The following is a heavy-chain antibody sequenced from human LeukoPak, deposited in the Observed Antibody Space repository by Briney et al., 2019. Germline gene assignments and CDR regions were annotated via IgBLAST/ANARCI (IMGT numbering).Heavy chain of an antibody. V-gene: IGHV3-9*01. D-gene: IGHD3-22*01. Sequence: GGSLRLSCAASGLTFYNYAMHWVRQAPGKGLEWVSGIRWNSGRIAYADSVKGRFTISRDNARDSLYLQMNSLRAEDTALYYCAKARVGDSSGYYADALDVWGQGTMVTVSS. J-gene: IGHJ3*01. CDR1: GLTFYNYA. CDR2: IRWNSGRI. CDR3: AKARVGDSSGYYADALDV.